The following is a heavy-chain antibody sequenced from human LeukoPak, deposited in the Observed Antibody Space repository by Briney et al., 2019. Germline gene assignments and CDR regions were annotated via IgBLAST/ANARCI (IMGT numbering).Heavy chain of an antibody. CDR2: ISYDGSNK. J-gene: IGHJ4*02. D-gene: IGHD2-15*01. V-gene: IGHV3-30*04. Sequence: GGSLRLSCAASGFTFSSYAMHWVRQAPGKGLEWVAVISYDGSNKYYADSVKGRFPISRDNSKNTLYLQMNSLRAEDTAVYYCARLPVVAAHYYFDYWGQGTLVTVSS. CDR3: ARLPVVAAHYYFDY. CDR1: GFTFSSYA.